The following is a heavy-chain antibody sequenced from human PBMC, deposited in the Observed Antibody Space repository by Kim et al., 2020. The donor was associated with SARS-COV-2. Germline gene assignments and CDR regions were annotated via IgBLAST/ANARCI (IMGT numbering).Heavy chain of an antibody. CDR1: GYTFTNYG. Sequence: ASVKVSCKASGYTFTNYGVYWVRQAPGQGLEWMGWISAYNGNTDYAQKLQGRVTMTTDTSTSTAYMDLESLRSDDTAVYYCARTSGIVGPTTADYWGQGT. CDR2: ISAYNGNT. CDR3: ARTSGIVGPTTADY. D-gene: IGHD1-26*01. J-gene: IGHJ4*02. V-gene: IGHV1-18*01.